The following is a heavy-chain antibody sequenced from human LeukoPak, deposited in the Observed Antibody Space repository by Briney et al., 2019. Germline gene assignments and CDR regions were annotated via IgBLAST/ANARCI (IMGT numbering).Heavy chain of an antibody. CDR3: ARDRAQDSGSYFHDV. CDR2: ISSSSSTI. Sequence: GGSLRLSCAASGFTFSSYSMNWVRQAPGKGLEWVSYISSSSSTIYYADSVKGRFTISRDNAKNSLYLQMNSLRAEDTAVYYCARDRAQDSGSYFHDVWGQGTMVTVSS. CDR1: GFTFSSYS. V-gene: IGHV3-48*01. J-gene: IGHJ3*01. D-gene: IGHD1-26*01.